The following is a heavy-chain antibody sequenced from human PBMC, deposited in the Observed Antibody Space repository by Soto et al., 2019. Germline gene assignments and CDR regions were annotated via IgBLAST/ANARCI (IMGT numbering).Heavy chain of an antibody. CDR2: FDPEDGET. CDR3: ATDRQGRFDY. J-gene: IGHJ4*02. V-gene: IGHV1-24*01. Sequence: GAPMKVSRKVSGYTLPGFSIHWVRQAPGKGLEWMGGFDPEDGETIYAQKFQGRVTMTEDTSTDTAYMELSSLRSEDTAVYYCATDRQGRFDYWGQGTLVTVSS. CDR1: GYTLPGFS. D-gene: IGHD6-6*01.